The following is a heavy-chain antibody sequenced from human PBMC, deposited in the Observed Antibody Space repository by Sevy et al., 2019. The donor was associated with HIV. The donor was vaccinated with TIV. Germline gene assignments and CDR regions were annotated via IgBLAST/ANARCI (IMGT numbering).Heavy chain of an antibody. CDR1: GFTLSDYY. CDR3: ARDHVKDGKGGDYYYHAMDV. D-gene: IGHD3-16*01. J-gene: IGHJ6*02. CDR2: MSGSDDSGGDDTI. Sequence: GGSLRLSCTASGFTLSDYYISWIRQAPGKGLLWISYMSGSDDSGGDDTIYYADAVKGRFTISRDNAKNSLYLQMSSLRADDTAVYYCARDHVKDGKGGDYYYHAMDVWGRGTTVTVSS. V-gene: IGHV3-11*01.